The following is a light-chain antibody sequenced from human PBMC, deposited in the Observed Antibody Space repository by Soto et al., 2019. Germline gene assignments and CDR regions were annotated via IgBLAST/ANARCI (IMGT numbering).Light chain of an antibody. CDR1: QTISNY. CDR2: ATS. J-gene: IGKJ4*01. Sequence: DIQMTQSPSSLPASIGDRVTITCRASQTISNYLTWYQQRPGRAPRRLIYATSTLASGVPSRFSGSGSGTDFSLAISSLQPEDFATYYCQQTYSAPLTFGGGTRVDIK. CDR3: QQTYSAPLT. V-gene: IGKV1-39*01.